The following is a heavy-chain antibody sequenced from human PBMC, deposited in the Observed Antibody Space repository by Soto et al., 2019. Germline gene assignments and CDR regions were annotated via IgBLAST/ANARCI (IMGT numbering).Heavy chain of an antibody. J-gene: IGHJ6*02. CDR2: IYYSGST. CDR3: ARGSEYGDYPYYYYYGMDV. CDR1: GGSISSSSYY. Sequence: SETLSLTCTVSGGSISSSSYYWGWIRQPPGKGLGWIGSIYYSGSTYYNPSLKSRVTISVDTSKNQFSLKLSSVTAADTAVYYCARGSEYGDYPYYYYYGMDVWGQGTTVTVSS. D-gene: IGHD4-17*01. V-gene: IGHV4-39*01.